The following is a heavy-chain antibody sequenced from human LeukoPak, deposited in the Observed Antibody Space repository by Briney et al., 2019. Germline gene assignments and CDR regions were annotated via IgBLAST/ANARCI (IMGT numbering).Heavy chain of an antibody. CDR2: IIESVDNT. CDR3: AKAPRSSGASENNWFDP. J-gene: IGHJ5*02. CDR1: GFPLTATP. Sequence: GGSLSPSCPPHGFPLTATPMNWAPQPPGRGLEWVPPIIESVDNTYYADCVRGRFTISRDNSMNTLYLQMNTLRAEDTAVYYCAKAPRSSGASENNWFDPWGQGTLVTVSS. D-gene: IGHD1-26*01. V-gene: IGHV3-23*01.